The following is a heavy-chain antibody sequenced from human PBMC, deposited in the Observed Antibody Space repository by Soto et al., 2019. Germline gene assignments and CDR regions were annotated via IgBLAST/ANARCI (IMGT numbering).Heavy chain of an antibody. CDR3: ARGRYGDY. CDR1: GYAFTTYG. J-gene: IGHJ4*02. CDR2: ISAHNGNT. D-gene: IGHD1-26*01. V-gene: IGHV1-18*01. Sequence: QVHLVQSGAEVKKPGASVKVSCQASGYAFTTYGITWVRQAPGQGLEWMGWISAHNGNTNYAQKLQGRVTVTRETXXXXXXXXXXXXXXXXXXXXXCARGRYGDYWGQGALVTVSS.